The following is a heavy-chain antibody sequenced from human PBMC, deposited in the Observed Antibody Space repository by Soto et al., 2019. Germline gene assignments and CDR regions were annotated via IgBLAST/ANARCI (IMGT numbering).Heavy chain of an antibody. Sequence: QVQLVQSGAEVKKPGASVKVSCKASGYTFTSYGINWVRQAPGQGLEWMGRVSTYNGNTNYAPRFQGRVTMTTETSTTTAYMELRSLRSDDTATYYCARERGLTVSTLLGYWGQGTLVSVSS. CDR1: GYTFTSYG. CDR3: ARERGLTVSTLLGY. D-gene: IGHD2-21*01. CDR2: VSTYNGNT. V-gene: IGHV1-18*01. J-gene: IGHJ4*02.